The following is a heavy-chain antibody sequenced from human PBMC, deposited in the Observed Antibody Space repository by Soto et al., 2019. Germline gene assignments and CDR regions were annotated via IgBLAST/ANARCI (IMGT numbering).Heavy chain of an antibody. V-gene: IGHV5-51*01. D-gene: IGHD3-9*01. CDR3: ARHAGYDILTGYPSLIYYSSSGMDV. CDR1: GYSFTSYW. J-gene: IGHJ6*02. Sequence: GESLKISCKGSGYSFTSYWIGWVRQMPGKGLEWMGIIYPGDSDTRYSPSFQGQVTISADKSISTAYLQWSSLKASDTAMYYCARHAGYDILTGYPSLIYYSSSGMDVWCQGTTVTVSS. CDR2: IYPGDSDT.